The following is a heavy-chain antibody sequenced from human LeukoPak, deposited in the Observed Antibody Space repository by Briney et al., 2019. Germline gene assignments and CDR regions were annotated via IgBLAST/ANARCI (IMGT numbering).Heavy chain of an antibody. J-gene: IGHJ1*01. CDR2: ISYDGSNK. D-gene: IGHD2-15*01. V-gene: IGHV3-30*18. CDR3: AKDLWGCSGGSCVGWFQH. Sequence: QAGGSLRLSCAASGFTFSSYGMHWVRQAPGKGLEWVAVISYDGSNKYYADSVKGRFTISRDNSKNTLYLQMNSLRAEDTAVYYCAKDLWGCSGGSCVGWFQHWGQGTLVTVSS. CDR1: GFTFSSYG.